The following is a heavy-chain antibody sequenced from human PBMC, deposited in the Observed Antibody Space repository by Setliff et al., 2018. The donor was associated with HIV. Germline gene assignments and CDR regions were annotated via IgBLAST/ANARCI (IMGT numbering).Heavy chain of an antibody. CDR3: ARPVGAMGFDP. J-gene: IGHJ5*02. Sequence: ASVKVSCKASGYTFSTYAIHWVRQAPGQRLEWMGWINAGNGITKYSQKLQGRVTFTRDTFASTAYLELSSLRSEDTAVYYCARPVGAMGFDPWGQGTLVTVSS. CDR1: GYTFSTYA. D-gene: IGHD1-26*01. V-gene: IGHV1-3*01. CDR2: INAGNGIT.